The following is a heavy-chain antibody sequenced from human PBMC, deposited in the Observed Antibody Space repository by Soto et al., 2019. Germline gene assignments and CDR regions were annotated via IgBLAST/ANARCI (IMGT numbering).Heavy chain of an antibody. D-gene: IGHD6-13*01. V-gene: IGHV1-18*01. Sequence: QVQLVQSGAEVKKPGASVKVSCKASGYTFTSYDISWVRQAPGQGLEWMGWISAYNGNTNYAQKLQGRVTMTTDTSTXXXXXXXXXXXXXXXXXXXXXXXXXXWXPLKGFDPWGQGTLVTVSS. J-gene: IGHJ5*02. CDR2: ISAYNGNT. CDR1: GYTFTSYD. CDR3: XXXXXXWXPLKGFDP.